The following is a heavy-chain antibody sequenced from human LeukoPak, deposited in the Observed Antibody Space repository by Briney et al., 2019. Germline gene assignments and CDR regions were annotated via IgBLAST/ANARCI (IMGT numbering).Heavy chain of an antibody. CDR2: IYSGGST. V-gene: IGHV3-53*01. CDR3: ARGVGATGDYFDY. Sequence: GGPLRLSCAASGFTVSSNYMSWVRQAPGKGLEWVSVIYSGGSTYYADSVKGRFTISRDNSKNTLYLQMNSLRAEDTAVYYCARGVGATGDYFDYWGQGTLVTVSS. CDR1: GFTVSSNY. D-gene: IGHD1-26*01. J-gene: IGHJ4*02.